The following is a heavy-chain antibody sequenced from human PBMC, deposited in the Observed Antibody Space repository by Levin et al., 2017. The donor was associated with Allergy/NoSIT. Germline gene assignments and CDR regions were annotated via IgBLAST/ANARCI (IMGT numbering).Heavy chain of an antibody. CDR1: GFTFDDYA. CDR2: ISWNSGSI. D-gene: IGHD6-6*01. CDR3: AKDTGSIAARDFDY. Sequence: PGGSLRLSCAASGFTFDDYAMHWVRQAPGKGLEWVSGISWNSGSIGYADSVKGRFTISRDNAKNSLYLQMNSLRAEDTALYYCAKDTGSIAARDFDYWGQGTLVTVSS. J-gene: IGHJ4*02. V-gene: IGHV3-9*01.